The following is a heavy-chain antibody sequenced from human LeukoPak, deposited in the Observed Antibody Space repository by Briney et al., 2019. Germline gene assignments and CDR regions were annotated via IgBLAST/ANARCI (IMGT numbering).Heavy chain of an antibody. D-gene: IGHD6-13*01. V-gene: IGHV3-66*01. CDR1: GFTVSSNY. J-gene: IGHJ4*02. Sequence: PGGSLRLSCAASGFTVSSNYMSWVRQAPGKGLEWVSVIYSGGSTYYADSVKGRFTISRDNSKNTLYLQMNSLRAEDTAVYYCAREKRRIAAAGINFDYWGQGTLVTVSS. CDR2: IYSGGST. CDR3: AREKRRIAAAGINFDY.